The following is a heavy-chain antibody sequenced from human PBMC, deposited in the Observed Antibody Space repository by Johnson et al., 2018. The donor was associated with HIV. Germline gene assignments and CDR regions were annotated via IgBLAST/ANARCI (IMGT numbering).Heavy chain of an antibody. CDR3: AKVGRIVVAIGNDAFDI. J-gene: IGHJ3*02. CDR1: GFTFSNSA. V-gene: IGHV3-30*04. D-gene: IGHD2-21*01. CDR2: ISYDGSNK. Sequence: QVQLVESGGGVVQPGRALRLSCAASGFTFSNSAMHWVRQAPGKGLEWVAVISYDGSNKYYADSVKGRFTISRDNSRNTLYLQMNTLRTEETALYYCAKVGRIVVAIGNDAFDIWGQGTMVTVSS.